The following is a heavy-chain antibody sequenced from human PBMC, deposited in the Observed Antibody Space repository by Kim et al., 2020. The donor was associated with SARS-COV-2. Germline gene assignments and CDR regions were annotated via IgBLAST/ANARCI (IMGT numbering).Heavy chain of an antibody. J-gene: IGHJ4*02. CDR3: ARSYYDISTGYYPFDF. V-gene: IGHV4-34*01. Sequence: PSLKSRVTISVDTSKNQFSLKLSSVTAADTAVYYCARSYYDISTGYYPFDFWGQGTLVTVSS. D-gene: IGHD3-9*01.